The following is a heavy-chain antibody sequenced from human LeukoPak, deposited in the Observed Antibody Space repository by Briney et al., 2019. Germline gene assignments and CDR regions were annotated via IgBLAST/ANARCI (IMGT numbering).Heavy chain of an antibody. CDR2: INPNSGGT. V-gene: IGHV1-2*02. J-gene: IGHJ6*02. D-gene: IGHD6-19*01. CDR3: AREYSSGWYYYYGMDV. Sequence: ASVKVSCKASGYTFTGYYMHWVRQAPGQGLEWMGWINPNSGGTNYAQKFQGGVTMTRDTSISTAYMELSRLRSDDTAVYYCAREYSSGWYYYYGMDVWGQGTTVTVSS. CDR1: GYTFTGYY.